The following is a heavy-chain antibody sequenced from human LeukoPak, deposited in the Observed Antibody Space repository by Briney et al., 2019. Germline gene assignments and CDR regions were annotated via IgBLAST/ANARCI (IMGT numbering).Heavy chain of an antibody. Sequence: GGSLRLSCAASGFTFSSYGMHWIRQAPGKGLEWVAVISYDGSNKYYADSVKGRFTISRDNSKNTLYLQMNSLRAEDTAVYYCARDRYYASGSYNWFDPWGQGTLVTVSS. J-gene: IGHJ5*02. V-gene: IGHV3-30*03. D-gene: IGHD3-10*01. CDR2: ISYDGSNK. CDR3: ARDRYYASGSYNWFDP. CDR1: GFTFSSYG.